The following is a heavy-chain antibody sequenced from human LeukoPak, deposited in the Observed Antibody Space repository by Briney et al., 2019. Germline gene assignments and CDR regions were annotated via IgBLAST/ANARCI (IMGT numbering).Heavy chain of an antibody. J-gene: IGHJ4*02. Sequence: GGSLRLSCAASGYTFSSYAMSWVRQAPGKGLEWVSAISGSGGSTYYADSVKGRFTISRDNSKNTLYLQMNSLRAEDTAVYYCATMTTVTKGDYWGQGTLVTVSS. V-gene: IGHV3-23*01. CDR1: GYTFSSYA. CDR3: ATMTTVTKGDY. D-gene: IGHD4-17*01. CDR2: ISGSGGST.